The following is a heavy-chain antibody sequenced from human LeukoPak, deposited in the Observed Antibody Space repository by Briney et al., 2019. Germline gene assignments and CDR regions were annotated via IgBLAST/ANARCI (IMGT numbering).Heavy chain of an antibody. Sequence: ASVKVSCKASGYTFTSYGISWVRQAPGQGLEWMGWISAYNGNTNYAQKLQGRVTMTTDTSTSTAYMELRSLRSDDTAVYYCARRAPNNYYYYGMDVWGQGTTVTVPS. CDR3: ARRAPNNYYYYGMDV. V-gene: IGHV1-18*01. CDR2: ISAYNGNT. CDR1: GYTFTSYG. J-gene: IGHJ6*02.